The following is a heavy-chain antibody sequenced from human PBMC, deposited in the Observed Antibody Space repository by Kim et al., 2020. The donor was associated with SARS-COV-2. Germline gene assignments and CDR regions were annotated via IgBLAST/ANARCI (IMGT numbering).Heavy chain of an antibody. Sequence: YAESVTGRFTNSRDNARASLYLQMNSLRAEDTAVYYCARVLTSGWSYFDYWGQGTLVTVSS. D-gene: IGHD6-19*01. V-gene: IGHV3-21*04. J-gene: IGHJ4*02. CDR3: ARVLTSGWSYFDY.